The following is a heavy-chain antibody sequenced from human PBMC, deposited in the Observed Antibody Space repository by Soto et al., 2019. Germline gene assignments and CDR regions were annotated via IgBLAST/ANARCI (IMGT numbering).Heavy chain of an antibody. CDR3: ARGGYSSGPDY. D-gene: IGHD6-19*01. V-gene: IGHV1-2*04. J-gene: IGHJ4*02. CDR2: INPNSGGT. Sequence: ASVKVSCKASGYTFTGYYIHWVRQAPGQGLEWMGWINPNSGGTNYAQKFQGWVTMTRDTSISTAYMELSSLRSEDTAVYYCARGGYSSGPDYWGQGTLVTVSS. CDR1: GYTFTGYY.